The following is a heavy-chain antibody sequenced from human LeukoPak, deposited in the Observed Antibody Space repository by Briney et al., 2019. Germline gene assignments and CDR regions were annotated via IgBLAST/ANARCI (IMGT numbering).Heavy chain of an antibody. Sequence: ASVKVSCKASGCTFTSYAMNWVRQAPGQGLEWMGWINPNTGNPTYAQGFTGRFVFSLDTSVSTTYLQISSLKAEDTAVYYCARAYQRLGGLSFPDQWGQGTLVSVS. CDR1: GCTFTSYA. CDR2: INPNTGNP. J-gene: IGHJ5*02. CDR3: ARAYQRLGGLSFPDQ. D-gene: IGHD3-16*02. V-gene: IGHV7-4-1*02.